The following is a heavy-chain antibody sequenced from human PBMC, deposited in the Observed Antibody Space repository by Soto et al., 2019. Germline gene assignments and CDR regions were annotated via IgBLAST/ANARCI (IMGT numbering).Heavy chain of an antibody. CDR3: TTVDNGGGY. CDR1: DFYFSNAW. J-gene: IGHJ4*02. D-gene: IGHD1-1*01. CDR2: IKKNSDGGTT. V-gene: IGHV3-15*07. Sequence: GGSLRLSCAASDFYFSNAWMNWVRQAPGKGLEWVGRIKKNSDGGTTDYAAPVKDRFTISRDDSKNTLYLQMDNLRTDDTAMYYCTTVDNGGGYWGRGTLVTVSS.